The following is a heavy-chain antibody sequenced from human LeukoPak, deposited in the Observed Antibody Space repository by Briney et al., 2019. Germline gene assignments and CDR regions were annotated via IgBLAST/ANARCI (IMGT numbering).Heavy chain of an antibody. Sequence: SETLSLTCGVSGGSLTTYYWSWIRQPPGKGLEWIGEINDSGNTNYNPSLKSRVTISVDTSKNQFSLRLRSVTAADTAVYYCARRRLQVFRRGETMAKKQYYFDNWGQGALVTVSS. J-gene: IGHJ4*02. D-gene: IGHD3-10*01. CDR1: GGSLTTYY. V-gene: IGHV4-34*01. CDR2: INDSGNT. CDR3: ARRRLQVFRRGETMAKKQYYFDN.